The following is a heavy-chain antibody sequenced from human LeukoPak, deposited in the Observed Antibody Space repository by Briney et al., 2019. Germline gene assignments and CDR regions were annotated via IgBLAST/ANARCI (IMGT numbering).Heavy chain of an antibody. CDR1: GGTFSSYT. D-gene: IGHD6-13*01. CDR3: ARDRVNSSSWFRLPDY. CDR2: IIPILVIA. J-gene: IGHJ4*02. Sequence: ASVKVSCKASGGTFSSYTISWVRQAPGQGLEWMGRIIPILVIANYAQKFQGRVTITADKSTSTAYMELSSLRSEDTAVYYCARDRVNSSSWFRLPDYWGQGTLVTVSS. V-gene: IGHV1-69*04.